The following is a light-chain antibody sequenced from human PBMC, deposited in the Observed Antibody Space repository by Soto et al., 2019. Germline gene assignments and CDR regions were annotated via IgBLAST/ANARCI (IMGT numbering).Light chain of an antibody. J-gene: IGKJ2*02. CDR2: DAS. CDR3: QQYNSYSRT. Sequence: DIQMTQSPSTLSASVGDRVTITCRASQSISSWLAWYQQKPGKAPKLLIYDASSLESGVPSRVSGSGSGTEFTLTISTLQPDDFATYYGQQYNSYSRTFGQGTKLEIK. CDR1: QSISSW. V-gene: IGKV1-5*01.